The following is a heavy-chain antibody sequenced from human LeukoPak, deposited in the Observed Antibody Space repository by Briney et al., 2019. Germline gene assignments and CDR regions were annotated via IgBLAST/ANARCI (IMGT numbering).Heavy chain of an antibody. CDR2: ISGSGGST. CDR3: AKVRGEYYDFWSGYYPGDY. CDR1: GFTFSSYA. Sequence: GGSLRLSCAASGFTFSSYAMSWVRQAPGKGLVWVSAISGSGGSTYYADSVKGRFTISRDNSKNTLYLQMNSLRAEDTAVYYCAKVRGEYYDFWSGYYPGDYWGQGTLVTVSS. D-gene: IGHD3-3*01. J-gene: IGHJ4*02. V-gene: IGHV3-23*01.